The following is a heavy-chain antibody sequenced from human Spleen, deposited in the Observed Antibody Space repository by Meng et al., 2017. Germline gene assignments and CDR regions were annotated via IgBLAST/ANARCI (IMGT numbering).Heavy chain of an antibody. J-gene: IGHJ5*02. CDR3: ARDLWELRYKAPFDP. Sequence: QLEVSGPGLVKPSETLSLPCAVSGGSISSGRYYWNWIRQAPGKGLEWIGSVYYSGITYYNPSLESRVTISVDTSKNQFSLKLSSVTAADTAVYYCARDLWELRYKAPFDPWGQGILVTVSS. CDR1: GGSISSGRYY. V-gene: IGHV4-39*07. CDR2: VYYSGIT. D-gene: IGHD3-16*01.